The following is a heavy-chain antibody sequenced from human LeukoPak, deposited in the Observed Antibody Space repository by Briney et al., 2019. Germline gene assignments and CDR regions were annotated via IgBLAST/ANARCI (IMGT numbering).Heavy chain of an antibody. CDR1: GGSISSGDYY. J-gene: IGHJ4*02. Sequence: SETLSLTCTVSGGSISSGDYYWSWIRQPPGKGLEWIGNIYYSGSTYYNPSLKSRVTMSVDTSKNQFSLKLSSVTAADTAVYYCARVGPGVWFDYWGQGTLVTVSS. CDR3: ARVGPGVWFDY. D-gene: IGHD3-16*01. CDR2: IYYSGST. V-gene: IGHV4-30-4*01.